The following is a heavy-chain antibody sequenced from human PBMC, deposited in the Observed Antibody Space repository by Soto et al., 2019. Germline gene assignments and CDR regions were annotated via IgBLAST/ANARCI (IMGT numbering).Heavy chain of an antibody. CDR1: GFTFSSYS. D-gene: IGHD6-13*01. CDR3: AKEGRAAVGTDWFDP. V-gene: IGHV3-48*02. J-gene: IGHJ5*02. Sequence: VQLEESGGGLVQPGGSLRLSCAASGFTFSSYSMNWVRQAPGKGLEWVSYISSTSGSIHHADSVKGRFTISRDNAKNSVYLQMNSLSDEDTAVYYCAKEGRAAVGTDWFDPWGQGTLVTVSS. CDR2: ISSTSGSI.